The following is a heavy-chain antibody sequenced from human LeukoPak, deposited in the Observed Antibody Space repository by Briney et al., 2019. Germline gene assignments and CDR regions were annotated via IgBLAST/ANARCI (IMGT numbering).Heavy chain of an antibody. CDR2: ISGSGGST. CDR1: GFTFSSYA. V-gene: IGHV3-23*01. Sequence: GGSLRLSCAASGFTFSSYAMSWVRQAPGKGLEWVSAISGSGGSTYYADSVKGRFTISRDNSKNTLYLQMNSLRAEDTAVYYCASPLWELPQRRVDYWAREPWSPSPQ. D-gene: IGHD1-26*01. CDR3: ASPLWELPQRRVDY. J-gene: IGHJ4*02.